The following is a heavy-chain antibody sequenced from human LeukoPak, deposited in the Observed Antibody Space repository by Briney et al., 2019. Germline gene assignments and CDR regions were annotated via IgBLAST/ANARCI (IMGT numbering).Heavy chain of an antibody. V-gene: IGHV4-59*08. Sequence: SETLSLTCSVSGGSISGYYWSWIRQPPGKELEWIGYVYYSENTKYNPSLESRVTISLDTSKNQFSLRLNSVTTADTAVYFCTRRVAITGTPKAYFDYWGQGILVSVSS. D-gene: IGHD1-20*01. CDR2: VYYSENT. J-gene: IGHJ4*02. CDR1: GGSISGYY. CDR3: TRRVAITGTPKAYFDY.